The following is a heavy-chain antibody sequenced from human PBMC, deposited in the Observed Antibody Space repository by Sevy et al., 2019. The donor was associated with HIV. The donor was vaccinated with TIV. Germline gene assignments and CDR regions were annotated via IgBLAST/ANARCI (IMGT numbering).Heavy chain of an antibody. CDR1: GFSFSNAW. V-gene: IGHV3-15*01. CDR3: TTNIVGAKEYYYGMDV. CDR2: IKSKSDGGTI. J-gene: IGHJ6*02. Sequence: GGSLRLSCAACGFSFSNAWMTWVRQAPGKGLEWVGRIKSKSDGGTIEYAAAVKGRFTISRDDSKTILYMQMNSLKTEDTAVYYCTTNIVGAKEYYYGMDVWGQRTTVTVSS. D-gene: IGHD2-21*01.